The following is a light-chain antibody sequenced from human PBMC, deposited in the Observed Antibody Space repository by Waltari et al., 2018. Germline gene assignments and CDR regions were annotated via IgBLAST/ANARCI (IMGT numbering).Light chain of an antibody. CDR2: GAS. J-gene: IGKJ1*01. CDR3: QKYDRLPAT. CDR1: HSVSRY. V-gene: IGKV3-20*01. Sequence: VLTQSPGTLSLSPGERATLFCRASHSVSRYLAWYQQKPVQAPRLLIYGASSRATGIPDRFSGVGSGTDFSLTISRLEPEDFSVYYCQKYDRLPATFGQGTKVEIK.